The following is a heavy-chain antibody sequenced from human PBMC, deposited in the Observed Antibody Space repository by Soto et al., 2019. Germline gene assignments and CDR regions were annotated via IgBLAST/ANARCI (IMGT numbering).Heavy chain of an antibody. D-gene: IGHD3-10*01. Sequence: GGSLRLSCEGSGFTFSNAWMSWVRQAPWKGLEWVGRIKSKIDDETTEYAAPVKGRFTISRDDSKNTLYLQMNSLKTEDTAMYYCTTDGIYYSHTFDIWGQGTMVTVSS. CDR1: GFTFSNAW. CDR3: TTDGIYYSHTFDI. V-gene: IGHV3-15*01. CDR2: IKSKIDDETT. J-gene: IGHJ3*02.